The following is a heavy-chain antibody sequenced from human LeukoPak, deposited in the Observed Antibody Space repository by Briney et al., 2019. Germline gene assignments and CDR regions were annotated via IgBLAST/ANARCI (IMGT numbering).Heavy chain of an antibody. D-gene: IGHD6-6*01. Sequence: GGSLRLSCAASGFTFSSYEMNWVRQAPGKWLEWVSYISSSGSTIYYADSVKGRFTISRDNAKNSLYLQMNSLRAEDTAVYYCARDQRYSSSSGGIDYWGQGTLVTVSS. CDR3: ARDQRYSSSSGGIDY. CDR1: GFTFSSYE. J-gene: IGHJ4*02. V-gene: IGHV3-48*03. CDR2: ISSSGSTI.